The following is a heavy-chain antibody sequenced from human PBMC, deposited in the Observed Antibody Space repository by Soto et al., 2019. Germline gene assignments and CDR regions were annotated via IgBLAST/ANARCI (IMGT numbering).Heavy chain of an antibody. CDR3: AREGGLGYCSSTSCYTSNWFDP. J-gene: IGHJ5*02. CDR1: RDRVSSNRAA. V-gene: IGHV6-1*01. CDR2: AYYRSKWYN. D-gene: IGHD2-2*02. Sequence: SQTLSLTWVISRDRVSSNRAAWNWIRQSPSRGLEGRGRAYYRSKWYNDYAVSVKSRITINPDTSKNQFSLQLNSVTPEDTAVYYCAREGGLGYCSSTSCYTSNWFDPWGQGTLVTVSS.